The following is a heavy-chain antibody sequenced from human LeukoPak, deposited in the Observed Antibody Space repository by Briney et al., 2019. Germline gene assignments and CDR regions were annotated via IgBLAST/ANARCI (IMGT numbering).Heavy chain of an antibody. CDR1: GFTFSTYG. D-gene: IGHD3-10*02. J-gene: IGHJ6*04. V-gene: IGHV3-30*02. Sequence: PGGSLRLSCAASGFTFSTYGMHWVRQAPGTGLEWVAFINYDGSKKYYAESVKGRFTISRDNSKNTLYVHMNSLRAEDTAVYYCAELGITMIGGVWGKGTTVTISS. CDR3: AELGITMIGGV. CDR2: INYDGSKK.